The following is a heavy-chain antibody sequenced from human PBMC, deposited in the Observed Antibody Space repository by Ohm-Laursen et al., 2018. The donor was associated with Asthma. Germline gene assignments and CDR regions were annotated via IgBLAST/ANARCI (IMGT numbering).Heavy chain of an antibody. CDR2: FSLDSDRI. V-gene: IGHV3-9*01. D-gene: IGHD2-2*01. Sequence: SLRLSCAASGFTFEKYAMHWVRQPPGKGLEWVSGFSLDSDRIDYADSVKGRFTISRDNSKNTLYLQMSSLRAEDTAVYYCARERIVVVPADYYYGMDVWGQGTTVTVSS. CDR1: GFTFEKYA. CDR3: ARERIVVVPADYYYGMDV. J-gene: IGHJ6*02.